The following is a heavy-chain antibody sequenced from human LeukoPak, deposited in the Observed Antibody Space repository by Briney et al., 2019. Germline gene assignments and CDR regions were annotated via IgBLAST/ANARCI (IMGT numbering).Heavy chain of an antibody. CDR1: GFTFDDYA. Sequence: PGGSLRLSCAASGFTFDDYAMHWIRQHPGKGLEWISYISSNRDTIYYADSVKGRFTISSDNAKDSLYLHINSLRAEDTAVYYCAKDWGYSGSYYYFDYWGQGTLVTVSS. V-gene: IGHV3-48*04. D-gene: IGHD1-26*01. CDR3: AKDWGYSGSYYYFDY. J-gene: IGHJ4*02. CDR2: ISSNRDTI.